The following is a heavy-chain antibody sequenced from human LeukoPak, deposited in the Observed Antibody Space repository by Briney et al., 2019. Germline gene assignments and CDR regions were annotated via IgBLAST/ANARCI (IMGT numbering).Heavy chain of an antibody. V-gene: IGHV6-1*01. J-gene: IGHJ3*02. CDR1: GDTVSSNSAA. Sequence: SQTLSLTCAISGDTVSSNSAAWNWIRQSPSRGLEWLGKTYYRSKWYNDYAVSVKSRITLNPDTSKNQFSLQLNSVTPEDTAVYYCAREVVATRGNAFDIWGQGTMVTVSS. D-gene: IGHD5-12*01. CDR2: TYYRSKWYN. CDR3: AREVVATRGNAFDI.